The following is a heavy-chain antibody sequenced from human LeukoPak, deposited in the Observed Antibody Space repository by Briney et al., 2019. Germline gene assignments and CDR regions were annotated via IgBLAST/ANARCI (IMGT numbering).Heavy chain of an antibody. J-gene: IGHJ4*02. CDR3: ARQGERPGVSAY. V-gene: IGHV4-59*08. Sequence: SETLSLTCPVSGGSINNYYWNWIRQPPGKGLEWIGYIYYSGTTNYNPSLKSRVTISVDTSKNQFSLSLSSVTAADSAVYYCARQGERPGVSAYWGQGTLVTVSS. CDR1: GGSINNYY. D-gene: IGHD1-26*01. CDR2: IYYSGTT.